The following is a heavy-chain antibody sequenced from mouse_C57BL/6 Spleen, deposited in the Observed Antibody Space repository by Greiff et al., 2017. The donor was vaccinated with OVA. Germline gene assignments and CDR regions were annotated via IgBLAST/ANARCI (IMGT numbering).Heavy chain of an antibody. V-gene: IGHV5-17*01. CDR3: ARTSWELYYFDY. Sequence: EVKVEESGGGLVKPGGSLKLSCAASGFTFSDYGMHWVRQAPEKGLEWVAYISRGSSTIYYADTVKGRFTITRDNAKNTLFRQMTSLRSEDTAMYYCARTSWELYYFDYWGQGTTLAVSA. J-gene: IGHJ2*01. D-gene: IGHD2-1*01. CDR1: GFTFSDYG. CDR2: ISRGSSTI.